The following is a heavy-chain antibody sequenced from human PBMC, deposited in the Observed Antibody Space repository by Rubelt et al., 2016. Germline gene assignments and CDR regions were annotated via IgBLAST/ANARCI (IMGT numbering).Heavy chain of an antibody. D-gene: IGHD3-22*01. V-gene: IGHV4-34*01. CDR1: GGSFSGYY. CDR2: INHSGST. J-gene: IGHJ3*02. CDR3: ARHTRSTMIVVVTLLDAFDI. Sequence: QVQLQQWGAGLLKPSETLSLTCAVYGGSFSGYYWSWIRQPPGKGLEWIGEINHSGSTNYNPSLKSRVTISVDTANNQCDLKLRSVTAADTAGYYCARHTRSTMIVVVTLLDAFDIWGQGTMVTVSS.